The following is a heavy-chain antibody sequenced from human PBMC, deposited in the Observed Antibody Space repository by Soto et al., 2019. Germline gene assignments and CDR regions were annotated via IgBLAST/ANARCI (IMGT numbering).Heavy chain of an antibody. CDR3: ARKWPGAKEADP. V-gene: IGHV1-69*17. D-gene: IGHD5-12*01. Sequence: QVQLVQSGAEVKRPGSSVKVSCESSGDTFNSYVISWVRQAPGQGLEWMGGIIPIIGVTHYAQKFQGGVTISALSSTRRAYMDLTNLAFADTAVYYCARKWPGAKEADPWGQGTLVSVSS. CDR2: IIPIIGVT. CDR1: GDTFNSYV. J-gene: IGHJ5*02.